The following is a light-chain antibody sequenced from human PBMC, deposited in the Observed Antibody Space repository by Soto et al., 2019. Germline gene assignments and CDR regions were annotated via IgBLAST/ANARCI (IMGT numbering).Light chain of an antibody. CDR3: SAYAGSSTWL. J-gene: IGLJ2*01. CDR2: EVY. V-gene: IGLV2-8*01. Sequence: QSAPTQPPSASGSPGQSVTFSCTGTSSDVGGYNYVSWYQQYPGKAPKLMIYEVYKRHSGVPDRFSGSKSGNTASLTVSGLQPADEAHYYCSAYAGSSTWLFGRGTKLTVL. CDR1: SSDVGGYNY.